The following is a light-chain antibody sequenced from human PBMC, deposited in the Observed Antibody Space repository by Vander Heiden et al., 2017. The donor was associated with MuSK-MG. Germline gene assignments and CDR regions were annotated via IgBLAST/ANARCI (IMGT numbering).Light chain of an antibody. CDR2: KAS. J-gene: IGKJ1*01. Sequence: DIQVTQSPSTLSASVGDRVTIICRAGRSIGDWLAWYQHKPEKAPKLLIQKASILLGGVPSRFTGSGSGTEFTLTISSLQPDDFATYYCQQYQRSSWTFGQGTKVEIK. CDR1: RSIGDW. V-gene: IGKV1-5*03. CDR3: QQYQRSSWT.